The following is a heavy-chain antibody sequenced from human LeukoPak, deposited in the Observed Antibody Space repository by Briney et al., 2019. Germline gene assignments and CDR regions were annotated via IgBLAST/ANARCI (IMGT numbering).Heavy chain of an antibody. V-gene: IGHV3-33*01. CDR2: IWYGGSNK. CDR1: GFTFSSYC. CDR3: ARGTNWNYFDH. D-gene: IGHD1-20*01. J-gene: IGHJ4*02. Sequence: GRSLRLSCGASGFTFSSYCMHWVRQAPGKGLEWVAVIWYGGSNKYYAASVKGRFTISRDNSANTLYLQMNSLRGEDTAVYYCARGTNWNYFDHWGQGTPVTVSS.